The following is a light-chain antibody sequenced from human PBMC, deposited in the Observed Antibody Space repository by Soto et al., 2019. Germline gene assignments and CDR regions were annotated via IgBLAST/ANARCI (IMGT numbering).Light chain of an antibody. V-gene: IGKV3-15*01. CDR3: QQYHNWPIT. J-gene: IGKJ5*01. CDR1: QSVSSN. Sequence: ELVMTQSPATLSVSPGESATLSCRASQSVSSNLAWHQQKPGQAPRILMYDASTRATGISARFSGSGSGTEFTLTISSLQSEDFAVYYCQQYHNWPITFGQGTRLEI. CDR2: DAS.